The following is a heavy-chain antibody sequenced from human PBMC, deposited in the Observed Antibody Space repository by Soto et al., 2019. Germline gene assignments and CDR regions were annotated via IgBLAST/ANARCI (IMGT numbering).Heavy chain of an antibody. D-gene: IGHD2-15*01. Sequence: ASVKVSCKASGYTFTSYGISWVRQAPGQGLEWMGWISAYNGNTNYAQKLQGRVTRTTDTSTSTAYMELRSLRSDDTAVYYCASAQSFEMVVGRDGMDDGGQGTTVTVS. V-gene: IGHV1-18*01. CDR3: ASAQSFEMVVGRDGMDD. CDR2: ISAYNGNT. J-gene: IGHJ6*02. CDR1: GYTFTSYG.